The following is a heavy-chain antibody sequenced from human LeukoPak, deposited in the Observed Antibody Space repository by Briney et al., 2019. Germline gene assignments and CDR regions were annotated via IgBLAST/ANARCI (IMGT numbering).Heavy chain of an antibody. D-gene: IGHD3-9*01. CDR3: ARERLVIIENYFDY. V-gene: IGHV4-31*03. J-gene: IGHJ4*02. CDR2: IYYSGST. Sequence: KPSQTLSLTCTVSGGSISSGGYYWSWIRQHPGKGLEWIGYIYYSGSTYYNPSLKSRVTISVDTYKNQFSLKLSYVTAEDTAVDYCARERLVIIENYFDYWGQGTLVTVSS. CDR1: GGSISSGGYY.